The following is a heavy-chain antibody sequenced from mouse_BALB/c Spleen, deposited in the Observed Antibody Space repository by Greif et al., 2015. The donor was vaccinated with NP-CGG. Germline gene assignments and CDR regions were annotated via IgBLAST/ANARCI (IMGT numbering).Heavy chain of an antibody. CDR3: ARESGYGNYYAMDY. V-gene: IGHV2-9*02. Sequence: VHLVESGPGLVAPSQSLSITCTVSGFSLTSYGVHWVRQPPGKGLEWLGVIWAGGSTNYNSALMSRLSISKDNSKSQVFLKMNSLQTDDTAMYYCARESGYGNYYAMDYWGQGTSVTVSS. CDR1: GFSLTSYG. D-gene: IGHD2-10*02. J-gene: IGHJ4*01. CDR2: IWAGGST.